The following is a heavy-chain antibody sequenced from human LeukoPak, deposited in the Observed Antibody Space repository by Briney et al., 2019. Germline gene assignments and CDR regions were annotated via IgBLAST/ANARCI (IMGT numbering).Heavy chain of an antibody. CDR3: ARSLGGSHTLYYYYGMDV. D-gene: IGHD1-26*01. Sequence: QAGGSLRLSCAASGFTCSSYAMSWVRQPPGKGLEWVSAISGSGGSTYYADSVKGRFTIARDNSKNTLYLQMNSLRAEDTAVYYCARSLGGSHTLYYYYGMDVWGQGTTVTVSS. CDR2: ISGSGGST. V-gene: IGHV3-23*01. J-gene: IGHJ6*02. CDR1: GFTCSSYA.